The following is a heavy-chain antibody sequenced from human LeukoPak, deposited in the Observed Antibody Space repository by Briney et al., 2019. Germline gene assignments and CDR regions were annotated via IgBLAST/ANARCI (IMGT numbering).Heavy chain of an antibody. D-gene: IGHD3-10*01. Sequence: SETLSLTCTVSGGSISSSSYYWGWIRQPPGKGLEWIGSIYYSGSTYYNPSLKSRVTISVDTSKNQFSLKLSSVTAADTAVYYCARGPPNPRNYYGSGSPNGPAIGRFDYWGQGTLVTVSS. CDR3: ARGPPNPRNYYGSGSPNGPAIGRFDY. V-gene: IGHV4-39*07. CDR2: IYYSGST. J-gene: IGHJ4*02. CDR1: GGSISSSSYY.